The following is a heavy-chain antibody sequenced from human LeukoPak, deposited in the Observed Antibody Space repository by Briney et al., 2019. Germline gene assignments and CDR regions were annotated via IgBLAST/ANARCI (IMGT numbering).Heavy chain of an antibody. D-gene: IGHD2-15*01. Sequence: PSETLSLTCAVYGGSFSGYYWSWIRQPPGKGLEWIGEINHSGSTNYTPSLKSRVTILVDTPKNQLSLQLRSVTAADTAVYYCARGYCSGGKCNSRDYYYGMDVWGQGTTVTVSS. J-gene: IGHJ6*02. CDR1: GGSFSGYY. V-gene: IGHV4-34*01. CDR2: INHSGST. CDR3: ARGYCSGGKCNSRDYYYGMDV.